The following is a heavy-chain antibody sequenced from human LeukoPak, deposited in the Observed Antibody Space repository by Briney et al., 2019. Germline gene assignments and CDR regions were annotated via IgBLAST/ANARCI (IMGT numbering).Heavy chain of an antibody. J-gene: IGHJ4*02. CDR1: GGSISSSTYY. CDR2: IYNSGST. CDR3: ARESDWLFDF. Sequence: KPSETLSLTCSVSGGSISSSTYYWGWIRQPPGKGLEWIGNIYNSGSTYYNPSLKSRVTISVDTSKNQFSLKLSSVTAADTAMYYCARESDWLFDFWGQGALVTVSS. V-gene: IGHV4-39*07. D-gene: IGHD3-9*01.